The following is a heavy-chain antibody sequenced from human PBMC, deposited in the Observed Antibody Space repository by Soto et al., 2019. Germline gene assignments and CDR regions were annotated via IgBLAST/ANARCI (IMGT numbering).Heavy chain of an antibody. CDR2: ISSSSSYI. Sequence: GGSLRLCCAASGFTFSSYGMNWVRQAPGKGLEWVSSISSSSSYIYYADSVKGRFTISRDNAKNSLYLQMNSLRAEDTAVYYCARDSGTTGGPYGMDVWGQGTTVTVSS. CDR3: ARDSGTTGGPYGMDV. V-gene: IGHV3-21*01. CDR1: GFTFSSYG. D-gene: IGHD4-17*01. J-gene: IGHJ6*02.